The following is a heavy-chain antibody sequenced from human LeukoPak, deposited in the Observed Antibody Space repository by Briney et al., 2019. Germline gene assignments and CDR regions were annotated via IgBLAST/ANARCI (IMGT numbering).Heavy chain of an antibody. Sequence: PSETLSLTCAVSGGSISSGGYSWSWIRQHPGKGLEWIGYIYYSGSTYYNPSLKSRVTISVDTSKNQFSLKLSSVTAADTAVYYCARVANVVPAALGYFDYWGQGTLVTVSS. V-gene: IGHV4-31*11. D-gene: IGHD2-2*01. CDR3: ARVANVVPAALGYFDY. CDR1: GGSISSGGYS. CDR2: IYYSGST. J-gene: IGHJ4*02.